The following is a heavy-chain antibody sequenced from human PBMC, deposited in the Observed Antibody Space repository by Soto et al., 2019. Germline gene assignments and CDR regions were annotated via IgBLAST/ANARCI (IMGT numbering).Heavy chain of an antibody. CDR3: GTSPHIAAAAYYAMDV. CDR1: GLTFSSYA. D-gene: IGHD6-13*01. CDR2: ISGSGGST. J-gene: IGHJ6*02. V-gene: IGHV3-23*01. Sequence: GGSLRLSCAASGLTFSSYAMSWVRQAPGKGLEWVSAISGSGGSTYYADSVKGRFTISRDNSKNTLYLQMNSLRAEDTAVYYCGTSPHIAAAAYYAMDVWGQGTTVTVSS.